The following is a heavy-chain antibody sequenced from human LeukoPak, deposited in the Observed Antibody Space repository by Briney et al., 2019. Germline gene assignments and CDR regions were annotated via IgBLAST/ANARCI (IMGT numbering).Heavy chain of an antibody. J-gene: IGHJ4*02. CDR3: ARLSGFTETSHFDY. D-gene: IGHD6-25*01. V-gene: IGHV3-7*01. Sequence: GGTLRLSCAASGFTFSDYRMTWVRPAPGKGLQWVATIEKDGSDKYYVDSVTGRFTISRDNAKTSLSLQMNSLGAEDTALYYCARLSGFTETSHFDYWGQGTLVTVSS. CDR1: GFTFSDYR. CDR2: IEKDGSDK.